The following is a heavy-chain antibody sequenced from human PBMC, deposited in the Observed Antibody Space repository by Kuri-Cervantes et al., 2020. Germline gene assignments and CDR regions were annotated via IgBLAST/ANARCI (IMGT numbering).Heavy chain of an antibody. J-gene: IGHJ4*02. CDR3: ARDGGWNPFDY. CDR2: IKSDGSIT. Sequence: GGSLRLSCAASGFTFSSYDMHWVRQAPGRGLVCVSRIKSDGSITIYADSVKGRFTISRDNAKNTLYLQMNSLRAEDTAVYYCARDGGWNPFDYWGQGTLVTVSS. CDR1: GFTFSSYD. D-gene: IGHD3-16*01. V-gene: IGHV3-74*01.